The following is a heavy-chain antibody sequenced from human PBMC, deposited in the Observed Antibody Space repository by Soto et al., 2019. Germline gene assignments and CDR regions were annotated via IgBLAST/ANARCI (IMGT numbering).Heavy chain of an antibody. CDR1: GGSFSGYY. CDR2: INHSGST. V-gene: IGHV4-34*01. J-gene: IGHJ4*02. Sequence: PSETLSLTCAFCGGSFSGYYWSWIRQPPGKGLEWIREINHSGSTNHNPSLKSRVTISVDTSKNQFSLKLSSVTAADTAVYYCARDHPLVTFDYWGQGTLVTVSS. CDR3: ARDHPLVTFDY. D-gene: IGHD2-21*02.